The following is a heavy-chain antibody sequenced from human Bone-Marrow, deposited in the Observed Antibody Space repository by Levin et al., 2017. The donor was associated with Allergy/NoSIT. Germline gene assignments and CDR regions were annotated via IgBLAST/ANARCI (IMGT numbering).Heavy chain of an antibody. CDR1: GFTFGDYA. D-gene: IGHD1-14*01. CDR3: TRDSGTSYYGMDV. V-gene: IGHV3-49*03. Sequence: QAGESLKISCTASGFTFGDYAMSWFRQAPGKGLEWVGFIRSKAYGGTTEYAASVKGRFTISRDDSKSIAYLQMNSLKTEDTAVYYCTRDSGTSYYGMDVWGQGTTVTVSS. J-gene: IGHJ6*02. CDR2: IRSKAYGGTT.